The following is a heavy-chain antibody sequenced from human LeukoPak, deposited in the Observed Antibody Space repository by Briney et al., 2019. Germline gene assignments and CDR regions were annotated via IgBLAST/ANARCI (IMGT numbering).Heavy chain of an antibody. CDR3: ARDLRWFGEFSSVFDY. V-gene: IGHV3-30*04. CDR1: GFTFSSYA. Sequence: GGSLRLSCAASGFTFSSYAMHWVRQAPGKGLEWVAVISYDGSNKYYADSVKGRFTISRDNSKYTLYLQMNSLRAEDTAVYYCARDLRWFGEFSSVFDYWGQGTLVTVSS. D-gene: IGHD3-10*01. J-gene: IGHJ4*02. CDR2: ISYDGSNK.